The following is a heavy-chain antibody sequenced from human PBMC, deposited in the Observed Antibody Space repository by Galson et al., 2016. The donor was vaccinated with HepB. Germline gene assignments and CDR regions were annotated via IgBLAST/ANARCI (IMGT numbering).Heavy chain of an antibody. CDR3: ARDQAGEILRRPLGY. D-gene: IGHD4-17*01. CDR1: GGSISSTNW. V-gene: IGHV4-4*02. CDR2: IYHSGTT. J-gene: IGHJ4*02. Sequence: SETLSLTCVVSGGSISSTNWWNWVRQPPGQGLEWIGEIYHSGTTNYNPSLQSRVTLSVDKSNKQCSLKLTSVTAADTAVYYCARDQAGEILRRPLGYWGQGTLVTVSS.